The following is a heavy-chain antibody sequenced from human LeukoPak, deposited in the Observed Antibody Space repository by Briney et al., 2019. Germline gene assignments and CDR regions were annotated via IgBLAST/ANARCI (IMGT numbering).Heavy chain of an antibody. V-gene: IGHV3-66*01. CDR3: ARGTVSPDRCGGDCYALDY. CDR2: IYSGGST. D-gene: IGHD2-21*02. Sequence: GGSLRLSCAASGFTVSSNYMSWVRQAPGKGLEWVSVIYSGGSTYYADSVKGRFTISRDNSKNTLYLQMNSLRAEDTAVYYCARGTVSPDRCGGDCYALDYWGQGTLVSVSA. J-gene: IGHJ4*02. CDR1: GFTVSSNY.